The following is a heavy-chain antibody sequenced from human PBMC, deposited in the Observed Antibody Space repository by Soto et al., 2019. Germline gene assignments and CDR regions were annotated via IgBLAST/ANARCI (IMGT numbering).Heavy chain of an antibody. CDR1: GFTFSSYA. CDR3: ARDKRQPLYYDFWSGYWNYYYYGMDV. D-gene: IGHD3-3*01. V-gene: IGHV3-30-3*01. CDR2: ISYDGSNK. Sequence: PGGSLRLSCAASGFTFSSYAMHWVRQAPGKGLEWVAVISYDGSNKYYADSVKGRFTISRDNSKNTLYLQMNSLRAEDTAVYYCARDKRQPLYYDFWSGYWNYYYYGMDVWGQGTTVTVSS. J-gene: IGHJ6*02.